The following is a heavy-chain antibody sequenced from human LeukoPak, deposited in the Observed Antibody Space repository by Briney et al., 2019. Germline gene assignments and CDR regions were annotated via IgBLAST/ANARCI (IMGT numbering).Heavy chain of an antibody. CDR1: GYTFTSYD. CDR2: MNPNSGNT. J-gene: IGHJ4*02. Sequence: ASVKVSCKAPGYTFTSYDINWVRQATGQGLEWMGWMNPNSGNTGYAQKFQGRVTMTRNTSISTAYMELSSLRSEDTAVYYCARVVSGRTGAPDYWGQGTLVTVSS. D-gene: IGHD7-27*01. CDR3: ARVVSGRTGAPDY. V-gene: IGHV1-8*01.